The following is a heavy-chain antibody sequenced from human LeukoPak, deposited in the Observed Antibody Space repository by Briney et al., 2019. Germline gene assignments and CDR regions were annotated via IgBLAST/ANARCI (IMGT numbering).Heavy chain of an antibody. D-gene: IGHD3-16*01. J-gene: IGHJ4*02. CDR2: FYNSGRS. Sequence: SETLSLTCTVSDDSIGDYYRGWIRQPPGKGLEWIGYFYNSGRSTYNPSLKSRVTISADTSKNHFSLKLNSVTTADTAVYYCTRGAGWLIDYWGQGILVTVSS. CDR1: DDSIGDYY. V-gene: IGHV4-59*01. CDR3: TRGAGWLIDY.